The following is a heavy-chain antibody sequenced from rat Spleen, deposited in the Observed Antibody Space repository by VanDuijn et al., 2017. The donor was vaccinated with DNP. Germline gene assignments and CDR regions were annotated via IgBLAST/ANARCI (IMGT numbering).Heavy chain of an antibody. J-gene: IGHJ4*01. CDR3: TTFEGRNA. V-gene: IGHV5S10*01. CDR1: GFTFSDYN. Sequence: EVQLVESGGGLVQSGRSLKVSCAASGFTFSDYNMALVRQAPKKGLEWVATITYDGSRTYYRDSVKGRFTISRDNAKSTLYLQMDSLRSEDTATYYCTTFEGRNAWGQGTSVTVSS. CDR2: ITYDGSRT. D-gene: IGHD1-11*01.